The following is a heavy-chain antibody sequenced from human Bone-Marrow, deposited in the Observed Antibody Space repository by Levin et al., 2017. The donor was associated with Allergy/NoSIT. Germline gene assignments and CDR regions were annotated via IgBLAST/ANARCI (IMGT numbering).Heavy chain of an antibody. V-gene: IGHV5-51*01. CDR1: GYSFYGHW. CDR3: ARLWKPDCSVGNFRMRDHSFDV. J-gene: IGHJ3*01. Sequence: GESLKISCKGSGYSFYGHWIVWVRQMPGKGPEWMGSIYPDDSDTRYSPSFQAQVTLSADKSLSTVYLHWSSLKASDTAMYYCARLWKPDCSVGNFRMRDHSFDVWGQGTVVTVSS. CDR2: IYPDDSDT. D-gene: IGHD2-15*01.